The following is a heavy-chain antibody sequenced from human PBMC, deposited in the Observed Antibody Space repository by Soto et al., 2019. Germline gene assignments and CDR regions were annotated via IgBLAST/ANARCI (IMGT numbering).Heavy chain of an antibody. Sequence: ASVKVSCKASGYTFINYYIHWVRQAPGQGLEWMGWVNPRSGDTNYAQKFQGRVTMTRDTSISTAYMELSRLRSDDTAVYYCARQLAYCGGDCYTEPIEYWGQGTLVTV. D-gene: IGHD2-21*02. CDR2: VNPRSGDT. J-gene: IGHJ4*02. V-gene: IGHV1-2*02. CDR3: ARQLAYCGGDCYTEPIEY. CDR1: GYTFINYY.